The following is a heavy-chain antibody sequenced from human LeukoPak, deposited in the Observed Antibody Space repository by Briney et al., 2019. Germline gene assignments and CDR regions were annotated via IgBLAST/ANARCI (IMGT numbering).Heavy chain of an antibody. J-gene: IGHJ4*02. CDR3: AKDGHTVVAVAATWGYFDY. Sequence: GGSLRLSCAASGFTFSSYAMSWVRQAPGKGLEWVSALSGSGGSTYYADSVKGRFTISRDNSKNTLYLQMNSLRAEDTAVYYCAKDGHTVVAVAATWGYFDYWGQGTLVTVSS. D-gene: IGHD2-15*01. V-gene: IGHV3-23*01. CDR2: LSGSGGST. CDR1: GFTFSSYA.